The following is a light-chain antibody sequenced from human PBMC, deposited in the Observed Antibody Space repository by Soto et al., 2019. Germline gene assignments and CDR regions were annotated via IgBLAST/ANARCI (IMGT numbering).Light chain of an antibody. CDR2: GAF. Sequence: EVVLTQSPGTLSLSPGERATLSCRASQSVDGKYFAWYQQKPGQAPRLLIYGAFNRATNIPDRFSGSGSGTDFTLSITRLEPEDFAVYYCQQYGNVTWTFGQGTKVEIK. CDR1: QSVDGKY. V-gene: IGKV3-20*01. CDR3: QQYGNVTWT. J-gene: IGKJ1*01.